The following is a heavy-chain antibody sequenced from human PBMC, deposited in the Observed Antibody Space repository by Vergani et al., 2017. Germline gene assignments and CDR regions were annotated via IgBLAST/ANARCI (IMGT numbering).Heavy chain of an antibody. Sequence: VQLVESGGGVVQPGRSLRLSCTASGFTFQAFAFHWVRQVSGRGLEWVSGIDRNYGVKNGNSFEGRFSISRDNAKKAVFLQMNNLRHEDTALYFCVKDNDYDADGPFDLGGSGTLVTVSS. CDR2: IDRNYGVK. V-gene: IGHV3-9*01. D-gene: IGHD3-16*01. CDR1: GFTFQAFA. CDR3: VKDNDYDADGPFDL. J-gene: IGHJ2*01.